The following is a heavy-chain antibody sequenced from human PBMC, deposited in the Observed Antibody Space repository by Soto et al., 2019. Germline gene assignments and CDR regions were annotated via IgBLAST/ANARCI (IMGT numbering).Heavy chain of an antibody. CDR2: SHYSGST. CDR1: GDSISSDTYY. CDR3: ASTRYSSGWYGLFDC. J-gene: IGHJ4*02. D-gene: IGHD6-19*01. Sequence: QVQLQESGPGLVKPSQTLSLICTVSGDSISSDTYYWSWIRQHPGKGLEWIGYSHYSGSTYHNPSLKSRVIISIDTSKNQFSLKLTSVTAADTAVYYCASTRYSSGWYGLFDCWGQGTRVTVSS. V-gene: IGHV4-31*03.